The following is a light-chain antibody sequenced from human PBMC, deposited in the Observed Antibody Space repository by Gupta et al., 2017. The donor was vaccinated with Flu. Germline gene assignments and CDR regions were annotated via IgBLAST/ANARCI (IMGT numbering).Light chain of an antibody. V-gene: IGLV2-14*03. CDR2: EVN. J-gene: IGLJ1*01. Sequence: QSALTQPVSVSGSPGQSITISCTGTSSDVGGYNNVSWYQQHPGKAPKLMIYEVNNRPSGVSNRFSGSKSGNTASLTISGLQAEDEADYYCSSYTSSSTLYVFGTGTKVTVL. CDR3: SSYTSSSTLYV. CDR1: SSDVGGYNN.